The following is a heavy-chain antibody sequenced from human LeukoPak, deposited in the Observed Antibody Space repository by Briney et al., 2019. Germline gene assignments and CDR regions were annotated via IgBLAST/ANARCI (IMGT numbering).Heavy chain of an antibody. D-gene: IGHD1-26*01. J-gene: IGHJ4*02. CDR3: AKEYSRIRWEVDY. CDR2: ISGSGGST. CDR1: GFTFSSTW. Sequence: GGSLRLSCAASGFTFSSTWMHWVRQAPGKGLEWVSAISGSGGSTYYADSVKGRFTISRDNSKNTLYLQMNSLRAEDTAVYYCAKEYSRIRWEVDYWGQGTLVTVSS. V-gene: IGHV3-23*01.